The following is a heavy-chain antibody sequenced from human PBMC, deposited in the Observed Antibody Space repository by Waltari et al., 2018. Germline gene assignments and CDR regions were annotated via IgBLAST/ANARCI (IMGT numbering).Heavy chain of an antibody. V-gene: IGHV3-21*01. J-gene: IGHJ4*02. CDR2: ISSSSSYI. D-gene: IGHD6-6*01. CDR1: GFTLSGPC. CDR3: ARGGSSNKDFDY. Sequence: EVQLVESGGGLVKPGGSLRRSCAASGFTLSGPCLTWVRQAPGKGLEWVSSISSSSSYIYYADSVKGRFTISRDNAKNSLYLQMNSLRAEDTAVYYCARGGSSNKDFDYWGQGTLVTVSS.